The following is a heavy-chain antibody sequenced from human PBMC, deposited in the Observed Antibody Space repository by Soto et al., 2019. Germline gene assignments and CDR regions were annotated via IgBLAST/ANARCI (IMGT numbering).Heavy chain of an antibody. J-gene: IGHJ5*02. CDR1: GGTFSSYA. CDR3: ARRRSYRGDNWFAP. V-gene: IGHV1-69*13. Sequence: GASVKVSCKASGGTFSSYAISWVRQAPGQGLEWMGGIIPIFGTANYAQKFQGRVTITADESTSTAYMELSSLRSEDTAVYYCARRRSYRGDNWFAPWGQGTLVTVSS. D-gene: IGHD1-26*01. CDR2: IIPIFGTA.